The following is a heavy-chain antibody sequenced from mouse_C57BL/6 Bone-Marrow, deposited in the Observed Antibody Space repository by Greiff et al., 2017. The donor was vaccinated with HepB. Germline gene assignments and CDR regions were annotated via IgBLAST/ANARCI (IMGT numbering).Heavy chain of an antibody. CDR1: GYSITSGYY. J-gene: IGHJ3*01. D-gene: IGHD4-1*01. Sequence: EVKLVESGPGLVKPSQSLSLTCSVTGYSITSGYYWNWIRQFPGNKLEWMGYISYDGSNNYNPSLKNRISITRDTSKNQFFLKLNSVTTEDTATYYCASLTGTTWFAYWGQGTLVTVSA. V-gene: IGHV3-6*01. CDR3: ASLTGTTWFAY. CDR2: ISYDGSN.